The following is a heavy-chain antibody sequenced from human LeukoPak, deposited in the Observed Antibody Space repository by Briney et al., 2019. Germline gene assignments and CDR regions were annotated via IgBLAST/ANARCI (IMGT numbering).Heavy chain of an antibody. D-gene: IGHD6-19*01. J-gene: IGHJ4*02. Sequence: PGRALRLSCAASGVTFSSYAMQWVRQAPGKGLEWVAVISYDGSDKNYADSVKGRFTISRDNSKNTLYLQMNSLRADDTAVYYCARAVYRSGGYYFDYWGQGTLVIVSS. V-gene: IGHV3-30*04. CDR1: GVTFSSYA. CDR2: ISYDGSDK. CDR3: ARAVYRSGGYYFDY.